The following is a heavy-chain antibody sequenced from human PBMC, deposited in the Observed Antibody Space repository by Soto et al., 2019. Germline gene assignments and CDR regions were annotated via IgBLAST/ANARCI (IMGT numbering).Heavy chain of an antibody. CDR3: AKDRVVKGFYYYYYMDV. Sequence: EVQLVESGGGLVQPGRSLRLSCAASGFTFDDYAMHWVQQAPGKGLEWVSGISWNSGSIGYADSVKGRFTISRDNAKNSLYLQMNSLRAEDTALYYCAKDRVVKGFYYYYYMDVWGKGTTVTVSS. D-gene: IGHD2-15*01. CDR1: GFTFDDYA. V-gene: IGHV3-9*01. CDR2: ISWNSGSI. J-gene: IGHJ6*03.